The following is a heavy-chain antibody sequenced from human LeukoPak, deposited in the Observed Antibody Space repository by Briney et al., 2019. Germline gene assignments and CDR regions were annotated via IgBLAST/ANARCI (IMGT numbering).Heavy chain of an antibody. V-gene: IGHV3-11*06. D-gene: IGHD6-13*01. CDR1: GFTFSDYY. J-gene: IGHJ5*02. Sequence: GGSLRLSCVASGFTFSDYYLSWIRQAPGKGLEWVSYISSSSDYTNYADSVRGRFTISRDNAKNSLYLQMNSLRAEDTAVYYCARPPYSSSWDPGWFDPWGQGTLITVSS. CDR3: ARPPYSSSWDPGWFDP. CDR2: ISSSSDYT.